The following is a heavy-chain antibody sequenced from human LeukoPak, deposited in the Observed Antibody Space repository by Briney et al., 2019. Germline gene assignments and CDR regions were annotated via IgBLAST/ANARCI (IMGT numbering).Heavy chain of an antibody. CDR1: GYTFTSYG. D-gene: IGHD2-15*01. CDR2: ISTYNGNT. V-gene: IGHV1-18*01. CDR3: AREGCPFYYYYMDV. J-gene: IGHJ6*03. Sequence: ASVKVSCKASGYTFTSYGISWVRQAPGQGLEWMGWISTYNGNTNYAQKLQGRVTITTDTSTSIAYMELRSLRSDDTAVYYCAREGCPFYYYYMDVWGKGTTVTVSS.